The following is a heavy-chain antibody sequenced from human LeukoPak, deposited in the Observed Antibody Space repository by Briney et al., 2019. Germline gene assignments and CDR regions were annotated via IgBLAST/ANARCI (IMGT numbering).Heavy chain of an antibody. Sequence: SGTLSLTCAVSGHSISSSSWWSWVRQSPGKGLEWIGEISHSGSTNYNPSLESRATISVDKSRNQFSLKLRSVPAADTAVYFCARMTGTTPFDNWGQGTLVTVSS. D-gene: IGHD1-1*01. CDR3: ARMTGTTPFDN. V-gene: IGHV4-4*02. CDR2: ISHSGST. CDR1: GHSISSSSW. J-gene: IGHJ4*02.